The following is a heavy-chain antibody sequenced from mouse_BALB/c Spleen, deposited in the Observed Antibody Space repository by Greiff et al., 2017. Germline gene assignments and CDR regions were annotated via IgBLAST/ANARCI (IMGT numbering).Heavy chain of an antibody. J-gene: IGHJ4*01. CDR1: GFSLTGYG. D-gene: IGHD2-4*01. V-gene: IGHV2-6-7*01. CDR2: IWGDGST. Sequence: VQVVESGPGLVAPSQSLSITCTVSGFSLTGYGVNWVRQPPGKGLEWLRMIWGDGSTDYNSALKSRLSISKDNSKSQVFLKMNSLQTDDTARYYCARGDDYDEDRGMDYWGQGTSVTVSS. CDR3: ARGDDYDEDRGMDY.